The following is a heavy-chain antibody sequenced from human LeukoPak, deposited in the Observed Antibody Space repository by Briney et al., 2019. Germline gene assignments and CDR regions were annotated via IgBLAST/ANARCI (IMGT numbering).Heavy chain of an antibody. CDR2: TYYRSKWYN. V-gene: IGHV6-1*01. CDR3: ATGPKWLLHTNYYYYYGMDV. J-gene: IGHJ6*02. D-gene: IGHD5-12*01. Sequence: SQTLSLTCAISEDSVSSNSAAWNWIRQSPSRGLEWLGRTYYRSKWYNDYAVSVKSRITINPDTSKNQFSLQLNSVTPEDTAVYYCATGPKWLLHTNYYYYYGMDVWGQGTTVTVSS. CDR1: EDSVSSNSAA.